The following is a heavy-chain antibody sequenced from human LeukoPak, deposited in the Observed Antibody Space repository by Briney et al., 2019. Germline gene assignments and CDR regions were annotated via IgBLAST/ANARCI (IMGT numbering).Heavy chain of an antibody. CDR1: GYSFTSYW. CDR3: ARPVLPATASPDAFDI. V-gene: IGHV5-51*01. D-gene: IGHD2-2*01. J-gene: IGHJ3*02. Sequence: GESLKISCKGSGYSFTSYWIGWVRQMPGKGLEWMGIIYPGDSDTRYSPSFQGQVTISADKSISTAYLQWSSLKASDTAMYYCARPVLPATASPDAFDIWGQGTMVTVSS. CDR2: IYPGDSDT.